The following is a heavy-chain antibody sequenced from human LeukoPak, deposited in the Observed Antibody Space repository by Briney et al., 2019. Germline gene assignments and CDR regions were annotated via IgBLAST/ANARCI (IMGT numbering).Heavy chain of an antibody. CDR2: ITTSSSNI. V-gene: IGHV3-11*04. D-gene: IGHD6-19*01. CDR1: GFTFSGYY. Sequence: PGGSLRLSCAASGFTFSGYYMSWIRQAPGTGLEWVSYITTSSSNIYYADSVKGRFTISRDNAKNSLYLQMNSLRAEDTAVYWCARRGASSGGLDYWGQGTLVTVSS. CDR3: ARRGASSGGLDY. J-gene: IGHJ4*02.